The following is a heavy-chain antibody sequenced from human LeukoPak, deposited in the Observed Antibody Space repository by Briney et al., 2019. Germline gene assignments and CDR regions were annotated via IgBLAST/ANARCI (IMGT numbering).Heavy chain of an antibody. CDR3: ARVGSAVAGLDV. D-gene: IGHD6-19*01. Sequence: SETLSLTCTVSGGSISSYYWSWIRQPPGKGLEWIGYIYYSGSTNYNPSLKSRVTISVDTSKNQFSLKLSSVTAADTAVYYCARVGSAVAGLDVWGKGTTVTISS. V-gene: IGHV4-59*01. CDR2: IYYSGST. CDR1: GGSISSYY. J-gene: IGHJ6*04.